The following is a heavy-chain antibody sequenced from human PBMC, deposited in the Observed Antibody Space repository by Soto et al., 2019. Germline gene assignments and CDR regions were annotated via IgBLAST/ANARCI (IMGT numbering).Heavy chain of an antibody. J-gene: IGHJ5*02. CDR3: ARRLPPTQYDFWSGYWFFGP. Sequence: SVKVSCKASGGTFSSYAISWVRQAPGQGLERTGGIIPIFGTANYAQKYQGRVTITTDESTSTAYMELRSLRSDDTAVYYCARRLPPTQYDFWSGYWFFGPWGQGTLVTVSS. D-gene: IGHD3-3*01. V-gene: IGHV1-69*05. CDR2: IIPIFGTA. CDR1: GGTFSSYA.